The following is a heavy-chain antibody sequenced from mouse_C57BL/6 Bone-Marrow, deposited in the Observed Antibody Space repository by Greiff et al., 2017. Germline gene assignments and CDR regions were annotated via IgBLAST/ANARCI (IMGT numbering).Heavy chain of an antibody. D-gene: IGHD1-1*01. CDR1: GFTFSSYA. V-gene: IGHV5-4*01. CDR3: ARDLLCYYGFDY. Sequence: EVQLVESGGGLVKPGGSLKLSCAASGFTFSSYAMSWVRQTPEQRLEWVATISDGGSYTYYPDNVKGRFTISRDNAKNNLYLQMSHLKSEDTAMYYCARDLLCYYGFDYWGQGTTLTVSS. J-gene: IGHJ2*01. CDR2: ISDGGSYT.